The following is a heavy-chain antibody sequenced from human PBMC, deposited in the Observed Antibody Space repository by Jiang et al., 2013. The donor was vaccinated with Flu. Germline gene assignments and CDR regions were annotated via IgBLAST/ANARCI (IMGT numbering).Heavy chain of an antibody. CDR1: GGSISSYY. D-gene: IGHD4-17*01. J-gene: IGHJ2*01. CDR3: ARVRDDYDWYFDL. CDR2: IYYSGST. V-gene: IGHV4-59*01. Sequence: TLSLTCTVSGGSISSYYWSWIRQPPGKGLEWIGYIYYSGSTNYNPSLKSRVTISVDTSKNQFSLKLSSVTAADTAVYYCARVRDDYDWYFDLWGRGTLVTVSS.